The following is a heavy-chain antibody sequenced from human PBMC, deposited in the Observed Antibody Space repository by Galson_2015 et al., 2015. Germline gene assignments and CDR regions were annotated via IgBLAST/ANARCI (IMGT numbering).Heavy chain of an antibody. CDR2: ISSSSSYT. J-gene: IGHJ3*02. V-gene: IGHV3-11*06. Sequence: SLRLSCAASGFTFSDYYMSWIRQAPGKGLEWVSYISSSSSYTNYADSVKGRFTISRDNAKNSLYLQMNSLRAEDTAVYHCATVLLWFGELLGAFDIWGQGTMVTVSS. D-gene: IGHD3-10*01. CDR3: ATVLLWFGELLGAFDI. CDR1: GFTFSDYY.